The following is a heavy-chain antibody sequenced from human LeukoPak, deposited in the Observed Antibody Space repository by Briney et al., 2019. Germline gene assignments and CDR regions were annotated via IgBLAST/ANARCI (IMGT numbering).Heavy chain of an antibody. D-gene: IGHD1-26*01. CDR2: INHSGST. CDR1: GGSFSGYY. J-gene: IGHJ4*02. V-gene: IGHV4-34*01. Sequence: SETLSLTCAVYGGSFSGYYWSWIRQPPGKGPEWIGEINHSGSTNYNPSLKSRVTISVDTSKNQFSLKLSSVTAADTAVYYCARGRIVGAIKPFDYWGQGTLVTVSS. CDR3: ARGRIVGAIKPFDY.